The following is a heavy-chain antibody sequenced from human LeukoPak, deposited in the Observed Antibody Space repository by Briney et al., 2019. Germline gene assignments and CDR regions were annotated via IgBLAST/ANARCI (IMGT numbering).Heavy chain of an antibody. J-gene: IGHJ4*02. CDR1: GFTFSSYW. V-gene: IGHV3-7*01. CDR2: LNQDGSEK. D-gene: IGHD4/OR15-4a*01. Sequence: GGSLRLSCATSGFTFSSYWMNWVRQAPGKGLEWVANLNQDGSEKYYVDSVKGRVTISRDNAKNSLYLQMNSLRAEDTAVYYCARVFGAGYSDYWGQGTLVTVSS. CDR3: ARVFGAGYSDY.